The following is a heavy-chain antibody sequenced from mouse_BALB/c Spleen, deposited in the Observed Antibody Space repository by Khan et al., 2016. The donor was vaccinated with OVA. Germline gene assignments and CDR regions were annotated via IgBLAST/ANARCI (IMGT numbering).Heavy chain of an antibody. CDR1: GYTFTSYW. CDR3: ARYGYYVYFDY. CDR2: IDPYDSET. V-gene: IGHV1-52*01. D-gene: IGHD2-3*01. Sequence: QVQLKQSGAELVRPGASVKLSCKASGYTFTSYWMNWVKQRPEQGLEWIGRIDPYDSETHYNQKFKDKAILTVDKSSSTAYMQLSSLTSEDSAVDYSARYGYYVYFDYWGQGTTLTVSS. J-gene: IGHJ2*01.